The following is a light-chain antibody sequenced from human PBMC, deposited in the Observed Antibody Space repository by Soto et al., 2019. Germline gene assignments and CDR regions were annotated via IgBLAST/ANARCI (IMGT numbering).Light chain of an antibody. Sequence: DIQMTQSPSTLSASVGDRVTNTCRASQSISSWLAWYQQKPGKAPKLLIYDASSLESGVPSRFSGSGSGTEFTLTISSLQPDDFATYYCQQYNSYSPNWTFGQGTKVEIK. CDR3: QQYNSYSPNWT. CDR1: QSISSW. J-gene: IGKJ1*01. V-gene: IGKV1-5*01. CDR2: DAS.